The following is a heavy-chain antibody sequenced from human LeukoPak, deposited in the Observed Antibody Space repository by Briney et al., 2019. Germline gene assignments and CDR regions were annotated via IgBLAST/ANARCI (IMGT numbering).Heavy chain of an antibody. Sequence: SVKVSCKASGYTFTGYYMHRVRQAPGQGLEWMGGIIPIFGTANYAQKFQGRVTLTADESTSTAYMELSSLRSEDTAVYYCARATPPYYYMDVWGKGTTVTVSS. CDR1: GYTFTGYY. CDR3: ARATPPYYYMDV. V-gene: IGHV1-69*13. CDR2: IIPIFGTA. J-gene: IGHJ6*03.